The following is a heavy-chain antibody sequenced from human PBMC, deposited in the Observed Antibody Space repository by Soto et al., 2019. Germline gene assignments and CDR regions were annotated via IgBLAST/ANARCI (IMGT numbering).Heavy chain of an antibody. CDR3: ARKAVDTAMVDY. D-gene: IGHD5-18*01. Sequence: LRLSCAASGFTFSSYAMHWVRQAPGKGLEWVAVISYDGSNKYYADSVKGRFTISRDNSKNTLYLQMNSLRAEDTAVYYCARKAVDTAMVDYWGQGTLVTVSS. CDR2: ISYDGSNK. CDR1: GFTFSSYA. V-gene: IGHV3-30-3*01. J-gene: IGHJ4*02.